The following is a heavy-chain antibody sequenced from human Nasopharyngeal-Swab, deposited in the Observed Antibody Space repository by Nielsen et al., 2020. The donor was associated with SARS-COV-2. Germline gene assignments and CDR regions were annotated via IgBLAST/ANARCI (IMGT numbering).Heavy chain of an antibody. CDR1: GDSVNRGDYY. CDR3: ARDGDRFTLVQGLISRGYIGMDV. Sequence: SETLSLTCTVSGDSVNRGDYYWSWIRQPPGKGLEWIGYIYSSGSTSYNPSLKSRVTISIDTSKNQFSLRLSSVTAADTAVYYCARDGDRFTLVQGLISRGYIGMDVWGQGTAVTVSS. CDR2: IYSSGST. V-gene: IGHV4-61*08. J-gene: IGHJ6*02. D-gene: IGHD3-10*01.